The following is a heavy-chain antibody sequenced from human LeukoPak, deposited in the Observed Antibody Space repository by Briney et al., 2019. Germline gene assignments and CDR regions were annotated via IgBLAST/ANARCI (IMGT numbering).Heavy chain of an antibody. D-gene: IGHD3-10*01. Sequence: GGSLRLSCAASGFTFSSYWMNWVRQAPGKGLEWVSSISSSSSYIYYADSVKGRFTTFRDNAKNSLYLQMNSLRAEDTAVYYCARGLGYYYGSGSYPREHWGQGTLVTVSS. CDR2: ISSSSSYI. CDR3: ARGLGYYYGSGSYPREH. J-gene: IGHJ4*02. CDR1: GFTFSSYW. V-gene: IGHV3-21*01.